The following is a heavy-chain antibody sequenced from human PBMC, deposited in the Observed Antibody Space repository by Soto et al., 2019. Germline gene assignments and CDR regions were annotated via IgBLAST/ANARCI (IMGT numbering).Heavy chain of an antibody. CDR1: GLTFSNHG. D-gene: IGHD3-22*01. CDR2: INDDSGST. J-gene: IGHJ4*02. V-gene: IGHV3-23*01. Sequence: GGSLRLSCAASGLTFSNHGMSWVRQAPGKGLEWVSGINDDSGSTYYADSVEGRFTISRDNSKNTLYLQMNSLRADDTAVYFCAKDSAPMIVVVRPYWGQGTLVTVSS. CDR3: AKDSAPMIVVVRPY.